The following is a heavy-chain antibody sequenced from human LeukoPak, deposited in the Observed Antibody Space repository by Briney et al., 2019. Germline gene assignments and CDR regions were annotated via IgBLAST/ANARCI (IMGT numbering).Heavy chain of an antibody. D-gene: IGHD3-22*01. CDR1: GYTFTSYG. Sequence: ASVKVSCKASGYTFTSYGISWVRQAPGQGLEWMGWISAYNGNTNYAQKLQGRVTMTTDTSTSTAYMELRSLRSDDTTVYYCARTLQKGIYYYDSSGYQYYFDYWGQGTLVTVSS. CDR2: ISAYNGNT. CDR3: ARTLQKGIYYYDSSGYQYYFDY. J-gene: IGHJ4*02. V-gene: IGHV1-18*01.